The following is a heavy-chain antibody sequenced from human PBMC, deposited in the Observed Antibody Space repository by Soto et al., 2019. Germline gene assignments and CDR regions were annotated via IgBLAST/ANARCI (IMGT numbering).Heavy chain of an antibody. CDR3: ARESTEWELDYFDY. CDR1: GFTFSSYS. D-gene: IGHD1-26*01. Sequence: PGGSLRLSCAASGFTFSSYSMNWVRQAPGKGLEWVSSISSSSIYIYYADSVKGRFTISRDNAKNSLYLQMNSLRAEDTAVYYCARESTEWELDYFDYWGQGPLVTVSS. J-gene: IGHJ4*02. CDR2: ISSSSIYI. V-gene: IGHV3-21*01.